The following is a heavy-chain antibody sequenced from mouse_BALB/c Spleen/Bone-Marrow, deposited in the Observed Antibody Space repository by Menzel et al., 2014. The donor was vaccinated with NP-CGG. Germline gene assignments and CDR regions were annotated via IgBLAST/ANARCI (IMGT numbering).Heavy chain of an antibody. CDR1: GYTFTSSW. CDR3: ARGDPYYRYSDY. D-gene: IGHD2-14*01. J-gene: IGHJ2*01. Sequence: VQLQQSGSVLVRPGDSVKLSCKASGYTFTSSWMHWAKQRPGQGLEWIGEIHPNSGNTNYNEKFKGKATLTVDTSSSTAYVDLSSLTSGDSAVYYCARGDPYYRYSDYWGQGTTLTVSS. CDR2: IHPNSGNT. V-gene: IGHV1S130*01.